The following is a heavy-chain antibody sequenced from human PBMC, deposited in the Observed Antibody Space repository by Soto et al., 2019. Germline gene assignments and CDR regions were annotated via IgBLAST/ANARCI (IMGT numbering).Heavy chain of an antibody. Sequence: SETLSLTCTFSGGSISSSYWSWIRQPAGKGLEWIGRIYTSGSTNYNPSLKSRVTMSVDTSKNQFSLKLSSVTAADTAVYYCARVEGYCSSTSCYRGNWFDPWGQGTLVTVS. J-gene: IGHJ5*02. D-gene: IGHD2-2*02. CDR3: ARVEGYCSSTSCYRGNWFDP. CDR1: GGSISSSY. CDR2: IYTSGST. V-gene: IGHV4-4*07.